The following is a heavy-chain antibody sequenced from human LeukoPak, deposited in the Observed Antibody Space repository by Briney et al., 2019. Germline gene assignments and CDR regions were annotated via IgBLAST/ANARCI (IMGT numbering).Heavy chain of an antibody. CDR3: ARDAMVRGLHYGMDV. J-gene: IGHJ6*02. CDR1: GFTFSSYS. V-gene: IGHV3-21*01. Sequence: GGSLRLSCAASGFTFSSYSMNWVRQAPGKGLEWVSSISSSSSYIYYADSVKGRFTISRDNAKNSLYLQMNSLRAEDTAVYYCARDAMVRGLHYGMDVWGQGTTVTVSS. D-gene: IGHD3-10*01. CDR2: ISSSSSYI.